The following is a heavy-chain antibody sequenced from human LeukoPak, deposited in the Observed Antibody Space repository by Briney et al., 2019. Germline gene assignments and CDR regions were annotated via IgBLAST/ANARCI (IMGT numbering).Heavy chain of an antibody. J-gene: IGHJ4*02. CDR1: GFPFSDYC. D-gene: IGHD1-26*01. CDR3: VRDKRVGASLFAY. CDR2: IDQGGSDK. V-gene: IGHV3-7*01. Sequence: GGSLRLSCAASGFPFSDYCMSSVRQAPGKGLEWVAIIDQGGSDKYYLASVRGRFTISRDNARNSLDLQMDSLRVEDTAIYYCVRDKRVGASLFAYWGQGNLVTVSS.